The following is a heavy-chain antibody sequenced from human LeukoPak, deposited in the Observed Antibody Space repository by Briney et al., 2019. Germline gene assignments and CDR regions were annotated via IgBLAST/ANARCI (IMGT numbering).Heavy chain of an antibody. CDR1: GFTFSSYS. CDR3: ARDLSLYCSGGSCYSLNY. D-gene: IGHD2-15*01. J-gene: IGHJ4*02. Sequence: GGSLRLSCTASGFTFSSYSMNWVRQAPGKGLEWVSYISSSGSTIYYADSVKGRFAISRDNAKNSLYLQMNSLRAEDTAVYYCARDLSLYCSGGSCYSLNYRGQGTLVTVSS. CDR2: ISSSGSTI. V-gene: IGHV3-48*04.